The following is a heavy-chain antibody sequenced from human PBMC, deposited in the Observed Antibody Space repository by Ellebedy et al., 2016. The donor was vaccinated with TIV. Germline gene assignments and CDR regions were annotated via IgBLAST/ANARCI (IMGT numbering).Heavy chain of an antibody. Sequence: GESLKISCAASGFTFSSYSMNWVRQAPGKGLEWVSSISSSSSYIYYADSVQVRFTISRDNAKNSLYRQINSLRAEDTAVYYCAAYYYDSSGYYYYYYYGMDVWGQGTTVTVSS. CDR3: AAYYYDSSGYYYYYYYGMDV. V-gene: IGHV3-21*01. J-gene: IGHJ6*02. D-gene: IGHD3-22*01. CDR1: GFTFSSYS. CDR2: ISSSSSYI.